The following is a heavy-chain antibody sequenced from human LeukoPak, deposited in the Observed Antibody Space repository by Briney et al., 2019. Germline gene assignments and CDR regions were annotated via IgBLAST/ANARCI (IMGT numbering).Heavy chain of an antibody. Sequence: PSETLSLTCAVYGGSFSAYYWSWIRQPPGKGLEWIGEINHSGGTNYNPSLKSRVTISVDASKNQFSLKLNSVTAADTAVYYCARGRVTMVRGVSRTNYYGMDVWGQGTTVTVSS. J-gene: IGHJ6*02. D-gene: IGHD3-10*01. CDR3: ARGRVTMVRGVSRTNYYGMDV. CDR2: INHSGGT. V-gene: IGHV4-34*01. CDR1: GGSFSAYY.